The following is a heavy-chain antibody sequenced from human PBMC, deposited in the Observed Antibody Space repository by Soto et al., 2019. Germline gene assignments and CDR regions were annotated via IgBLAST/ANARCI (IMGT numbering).Heavy chain of an antibody. D-gene: IGHD3-22*01. Sequence: QVQLQQWGAGLLKPSETLSLTCAVYGGSFSGHSWTWIRQSPGKGLEWIGDINHSGGVNYIPSLQSRVTISLDTSKNQFSLTLSAVTAADTAMYYCSTRAYDTNGYYRFDPWGQGTLVTVSS. CDR2: INHSGGV. CDR1: GGSFSGHS. CDR3: STRAYDTNGYYRFDP. V-gene: IGHV4-34*01. J-gene: IGHJ5*01.